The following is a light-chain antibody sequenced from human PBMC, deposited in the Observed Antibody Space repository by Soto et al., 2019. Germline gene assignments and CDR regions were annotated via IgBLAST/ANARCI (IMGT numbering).Light chain of an antibody. CDR2: GAS. Sequence: EIVLTQSPGTLSLSPGERATLSCRASQSVSSSYLAWYQQKPGQAPRLLIYGASSRATGIPDRFNGSGSGTDFTLTISRLEPEDFAVYYCQQYGSSPLTFGPGTKVEIK. CDR3: QQYGSSPLT. CDR1: QSVSSSY. J-gene: IGKJ3*01. V-gene: IGKV3-20*01.